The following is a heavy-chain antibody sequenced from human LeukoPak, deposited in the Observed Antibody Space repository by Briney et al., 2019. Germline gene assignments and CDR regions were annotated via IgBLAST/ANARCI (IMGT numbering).Heavy chain of an antibody. Sequence: GGSLRLSCAASGFTLNNYAMNWVRQAPGKGLDWVSSISGSGASTYYADSVKGRFTISRDISKNTLYLQMNSLRAEDTAVYYCAKNLWAYGDSPFDYWGQGTLVTVSS. J-gene: IGHJ4*02. CDR1: GFTLNNYA. V-gene: IGHV3-23*01. CDR3: AKNLWAYGDSPFDY. D-gene: IGHD4-17*01. CDR2: ISGSGAST.